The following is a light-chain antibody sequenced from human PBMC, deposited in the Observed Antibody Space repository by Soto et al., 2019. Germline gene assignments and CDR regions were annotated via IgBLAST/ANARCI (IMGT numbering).Light chain of an antibody. CDR3: QQYNRWPFT. V-gene: IGKV3-20*01. Sequence: EIVLTQSPGTLSLSPGERATLSCRASQSVSSSYLAWYQQKPGQAPRLVIYGASSRATGIPDRFSGSGSGTDFTLTINGVEPEDFAVYYCQQYNRWPFTFGPGTKVDIK. CDR1: QSVSSSY. CDR2: GAS. J-gene: IGKJ3*01.